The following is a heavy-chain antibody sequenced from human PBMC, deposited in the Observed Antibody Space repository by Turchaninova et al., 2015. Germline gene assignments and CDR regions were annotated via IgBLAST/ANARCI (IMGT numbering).Heavy chain of an antibody. J-gene: IGHJ3*02. CDR2: KKEEGSEN. V-gene: IGHV3-7*01. Sequence: EVQLVESGGGLVPTGGSLRLSGVRAGSVCSRVWESWVRQAAGEGLGWGANKKEEGSENYSMDSVKGRFTISRDDAKNSVYMQMNSLRAEDTAVYYCARELRLEGPTGLNDGFDIWGQGTMVTVSS. CDR1: GSVCSRVW. CDR3: ARELRLEGPTGLNDGFDI. D-gene: IGHD3-3*01.